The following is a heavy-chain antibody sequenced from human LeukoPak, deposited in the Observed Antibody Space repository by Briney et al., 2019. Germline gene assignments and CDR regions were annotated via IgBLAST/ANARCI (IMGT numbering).Heavy chain of an antibody. CDR1: GFTVSSNY. V-gene: IGHV3-66*01. D-gene: IGHD6-13*01. J-gene: IGHJ6*02. CDR2: IYSGGST. CDR3: ARDGGVIAAAGPKYHYYGMDV. Sequence: GGSLRLSCAASGFTVSSNYMSWVRQAPGKGLEWVSVIYSGGSTYYADSVKGRFTISRDNSKNTLYLQMNSLRAEDTAVYYCARDGGVIAAAGPKYHYYGMDVWGQGTTVTVSS.